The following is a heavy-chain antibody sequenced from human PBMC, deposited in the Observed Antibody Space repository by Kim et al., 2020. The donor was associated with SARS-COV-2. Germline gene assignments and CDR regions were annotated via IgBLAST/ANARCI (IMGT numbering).Heavy chain of an antibody. J-gene: IGHJ3*01. CDR2: TSYDEKSK. V-gene: IGHV3-30*18. Sequence: GGSLRLSCAASGFNVSSHVMHWVRQAPGKGLEWVAVTSYDEKSKYYADSVKGRFTISRDNSKNVLYLQMNSVRGEDTAVYYFAKESDAFDLWGQGPMVTISS. CDR3: AKESDAFDL. CDR1: GFNVSSHV.